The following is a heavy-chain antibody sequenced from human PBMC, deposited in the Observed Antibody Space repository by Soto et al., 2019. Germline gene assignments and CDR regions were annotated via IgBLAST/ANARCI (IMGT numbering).Heavy chain of an antibody. D-gene: IGHD7-27*01. Sequence: QVQLQESAPGLVKPSETLSLTCIGSGDSVTSGSYYWTWLRQPPGKGLEWIGYISYTGRTKYNPSLQSRVTISVDTSKNDFSLNLSSVTAADTAVYFCAREWGLLPYYVMNVWGHGTAVTVSS. V-gene: IGHV4-61*03. CDR3: AREWGLLPYYVMNV. J-gene: IGHJ6*02. CDR1: GDSVTSGSYY. CDR2: ISYTGRT.